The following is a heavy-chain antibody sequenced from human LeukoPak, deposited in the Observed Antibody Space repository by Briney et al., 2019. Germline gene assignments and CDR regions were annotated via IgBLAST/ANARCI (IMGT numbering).Heavy chain of an antibody. J-gene: IGHJ4*02. V-gene: IGHV4-30-2*01. CDR1: GGSVSSGGYS. CDR2: IYHSGST. CDR3: ARQGYSYAEDY. D-gene: IGHD5-18*01. Sequence: SQTLSLTCAVSGGSVSSGGYSWTWIRQPPGKGLEWIGYIYHSGSTYYNPSLKSRVTISVDRSKNQFSLKLSSVTAADTAVYYCARQGYSYAEDYWGQGTLVTVSS.